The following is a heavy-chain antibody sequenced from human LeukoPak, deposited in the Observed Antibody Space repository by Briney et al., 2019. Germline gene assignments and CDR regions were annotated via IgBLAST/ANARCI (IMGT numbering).Heavy chain of an antibody. J-gene: IGHJ5*02. D-gene: IGHD5-24*01. Sequence: PSQTLSLTCTVSGGSISSGSYYWSWIRQPAGKGLEWLGRIYTSWSTNYNPSLKSRVTISVDTSKNQFSLKLSSVTAADTAVYYCARDRDDYKYNWFDPWGQGTLVTVSS. V-gene: IGHV4-61*02. CDR1: GGSISSGSYY. CDR2: IYTSWST. CDR3: ARDRDDYKYNWFDP.